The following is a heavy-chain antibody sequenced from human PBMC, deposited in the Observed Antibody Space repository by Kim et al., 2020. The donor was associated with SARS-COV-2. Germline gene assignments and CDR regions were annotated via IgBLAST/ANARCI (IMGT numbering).Heavy chain of an antibody. CDR1: GYTFPTYG. D-gene: IGHD1-7*01. V-gene: IGHV7-4-1*02. J-gene: IGHJ4*02. Sequence: ASVKVSCKSSGYTFPTYGLNWVRQAPGQALEWMGWINVNTGNPTYAQGFIGRFVFSLDTSVTTAYLQISTLKAEDTAVYYCASGNTGRIDYWGQRTLVTVSS. CDR2: INVNTGNP. CDR3: ASGNTGRIDY.